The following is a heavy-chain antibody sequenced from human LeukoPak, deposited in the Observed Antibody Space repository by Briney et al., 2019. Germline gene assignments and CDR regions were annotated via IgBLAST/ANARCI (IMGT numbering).Heavy chain of an antibody. J-gene: IGHJ3*02. D-gene: IGHD6-13*01. CDR3: ARRIAAAGHDAFDI. V-gene: IGHV1-2*02. Sequence: ASVKVSCKASGYTFTGYYLHWVRQAPGQGLEWMGWIDPNSGDTNYAQRFQGRVTMTRDTSITTAYMDLSRLRSDDTAVYYCARRIAAAGHDAFDIWGQGTMVTVSS. CDR1: GYTFTGYY. CDR2: IDPNSGDT.